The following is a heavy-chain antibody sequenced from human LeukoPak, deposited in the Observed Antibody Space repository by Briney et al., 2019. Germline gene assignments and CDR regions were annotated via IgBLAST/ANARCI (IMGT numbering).Heavy chain of an antibody. J-gene: IGHJ4*02. D-gene: IGHD3-22*01. Sequence: SETLALTCTDSGGSVTSYYCNWVRQTPGKGLQWVGYISNSETTDYGPSFKSRVTMSLDTSKNQFSLKLSSVTAADTAVYYCARVRYSDSSVLTRKRSYYFDYWGQGTLVTVSS. CDR1: GGSVTSYY. CDR3: ARVRYSDSSVLTRKRSYYFDY. V-gene: IGHV4-59*04. CDR2: ISNSETT.